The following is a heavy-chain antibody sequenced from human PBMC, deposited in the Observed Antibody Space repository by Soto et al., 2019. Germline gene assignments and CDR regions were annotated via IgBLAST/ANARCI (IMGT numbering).Heavy chain of an antibody. CDR2: IIPIFGTA. Sequence: ASVKVSCKASGGTFSSYAISWVRQAPGQGLEWMGGIIPIFGTANYAQKFQGRVTITADESTSTAYMELSSLRSEDTAVYYCAREEMATTSHRFDYWGQGTLVTVSS. J-gene: IGHJ4*02. CDR3: AREEMATTSHRFDY. CDR1: GGTFSSYA. D-gene: IGHD5-12*01. V-gene: IGHV1-69*13.